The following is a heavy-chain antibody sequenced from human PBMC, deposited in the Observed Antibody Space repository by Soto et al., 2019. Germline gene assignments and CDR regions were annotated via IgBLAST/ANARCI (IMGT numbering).Heavy chain of an antibody. D-gene: IGHD3-10*01. CDR1: GGSFSGNN. CDR2: INISGST. Sequence: SETLSLTCAVSGGSFSGNNWYWVRMRQGKGLERVWEINISGSTNYNPSLNSRVTISVDTSKIQSSLKLSSVTAAYTAVYYCARFSPLRWFAHRWFDPWGQGTLVTVSS. CDR3: ARFSPLRWFAHRWFDP. V-gene: IGHV4-34*01. J-gene: IGHJ5*02.